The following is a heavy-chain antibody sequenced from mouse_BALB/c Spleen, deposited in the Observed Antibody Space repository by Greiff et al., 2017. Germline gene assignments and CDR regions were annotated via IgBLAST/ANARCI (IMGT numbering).Heavy chain of an antibody. CDR2: ISYSGST. CDR3: ARANDGYYYAMDY. J-gene: IGHJ4*01. V-gene: IGHV3-8*02. D-gene: IGHD2-3*01. CDR1: GDSITSGY. Sequence: EVQLQQSGPSLVKPSQTLSLTCSVTGDSITSGYWNWIRKFPGNKLEYMGYISYSGSTYYNPSLKSRISITRDTSKNQYYLQLNSVTTEDTATYYCARANDGYYYAMDYWGQGTSVTVSS.